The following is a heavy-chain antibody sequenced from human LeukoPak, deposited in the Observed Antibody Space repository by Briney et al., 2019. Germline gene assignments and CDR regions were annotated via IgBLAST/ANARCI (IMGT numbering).Heavy chain of an antibody. CDR2: INPSGGST. CDR1: GYTFTSYY. J-gene: IGHJ5*02. Sequence: ASVKVSCKASGYTFTSYYMHWVRQAPGQGLEWMGIINPSGGSTSYAQKFQGRVTMTRDMSTSTVYMELSSLRSEDTAVYYCARDRSNYYDSSGYYYSYDPWGQGTLVTVSS. D-gene: IGHD3-22*01. V-gene: IGHV1-46*01. CDR3: ARDRSNYYDSSGYYYSYDP.